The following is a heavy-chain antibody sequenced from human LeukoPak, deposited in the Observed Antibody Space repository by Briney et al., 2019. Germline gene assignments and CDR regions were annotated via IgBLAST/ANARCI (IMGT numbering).Heavy chain of an antibody. CDR2: IYTSGST. CDR1: GGSISSGSYY. J-gene: IGHJ6*04. D-gene: IGHD3-10*01. Sequence: SETLSLTCTVSGGSISSGSYYWSWIRQPAGKGLEWIGRIYTSGSTNYNPSLKSRVTMSVDTSKNQFSLKLSSVTAADTAVYYCARGRATYYYGSGSYYNGMDVWGKGTTVTVSS. CDR3: ARGRATYYYGSGSYYNGMDV. V-gene: IGHV4-61*02.